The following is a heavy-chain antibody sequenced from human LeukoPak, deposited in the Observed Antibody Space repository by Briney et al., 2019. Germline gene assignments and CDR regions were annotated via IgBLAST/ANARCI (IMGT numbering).Heavy chain of an antibody. Sequence: SETLSLTCAVYGGSFSGYYWSWIRQPPGKGLEWIGNIYYSGSTNYNPSLKSRVTISVDTSKSQFSLKLSSVTAADTAVYYCAKESYGDYDLDYWGQGTLVTVSS. CDR3: AKESYGDYDLDY. CDR2: IYYSGST. V-gene: IGHV4-59*01. D-gene: IGHD4-17*01. CDR1: GGSFSGYY. J-gene: IGHJ4*02.